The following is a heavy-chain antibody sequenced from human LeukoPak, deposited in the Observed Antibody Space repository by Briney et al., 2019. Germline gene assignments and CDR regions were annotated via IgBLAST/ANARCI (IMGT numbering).Heavy chain of an antibody. Sequence: SETLSLTCTVSGGSISSYYWSWIRQPPGKGLEWIGYIYYSGSTNYNPSLKSRVTISVDTSKNQFSLKLSSVTAADTAVYYCARGRRGYSYGPINYYYYGMDVWGQGTTVTVSS. CDR3: ARGRRGYSYGPINYYYYGMDV. D-gene: IGHD5-18*01. CDR2: IYYSGST. J-gene: IGHJ6*02. V-gene: IGHV4-59*01. CDR1: GGSISSYY.